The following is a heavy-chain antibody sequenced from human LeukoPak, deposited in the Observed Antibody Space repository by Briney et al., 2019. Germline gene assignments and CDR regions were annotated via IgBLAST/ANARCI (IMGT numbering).Heavy chain of an antibody. J-gene: IGHJ4*02. Sequence: GGSLRLSCAASGFTVSSNYMSWVRQAPGKGLEWVSVIYGGSSTYYADSVKGRFTISRDNSKNTLYLQMNSLRAEDTAVYYCATYQLLSRGFDYWGQGTLVTVSS. CDR3: ATYQLLSRGFDY. V-gene: IGHV3-53*01. CDR2: IYGGSST. CDR1: GFTVSSNY. D-gene: IGHD2-2*01.